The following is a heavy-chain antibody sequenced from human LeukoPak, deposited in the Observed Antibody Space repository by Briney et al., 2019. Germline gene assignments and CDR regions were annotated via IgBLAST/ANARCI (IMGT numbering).Heavy chain of an antibody. CDR1: GGSISSYY. CDR3: ARGNPLTVTYYYYYGMDV. CDR2: IYYSGST. D-gene: IGHD4-17*01. V-gene: IGHV4-59*01. J-gene: IGHJ6*02. Sequence: SETLSLTCTVSGGSISSYYWSWIRQPPGKGLEWIGYIYYSGSTNYNPSLKSRVTIPVDTSKNQFSLKLSSVTAADTAVYYCARGNPLTVTYYYYYGMDVWGQGTTVTVSS.